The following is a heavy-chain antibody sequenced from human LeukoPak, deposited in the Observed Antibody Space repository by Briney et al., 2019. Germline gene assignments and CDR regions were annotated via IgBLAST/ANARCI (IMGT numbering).Heavy chain of an antibody. J-gene: IGHJ4*02. CDR1: GFTFSSYA. D-gene: IGHD3-10*01. V-gene: IGHV3-30*04. Sequence: PGGSLRLSCAASGFTFSSYAMHWVRQAPGKGLEWVAVISYDGSNKYYADSAKGRFTISRDNSKNTLYLQMNSLRAEDTAVYYCGVGESSAGGYWGQGTLVTVSS. CDR3: GVGESSAGGY. CDR2: ISYDGSNK.